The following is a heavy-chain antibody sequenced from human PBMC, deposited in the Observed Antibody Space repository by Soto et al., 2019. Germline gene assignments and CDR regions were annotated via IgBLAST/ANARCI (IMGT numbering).Heavy chain of an antibody. CDR3: ARRQWLRPGGGGTEPLDI. D-gene: IGHD5-12*01. J-gene: IGHJ3*02. CDR1: GYSFTSQY. CDR2: INPNGGST. V-gene: IGHV1-46*03. Sequence: QVQLVQSGAEVEKPGASVMISCKASGYSFTSQYVHWVRQAPGQGLEWMGIINPNGGSTTYAQKFPGGVTPTRDTSPSTSHMELGTLTPEATAVFSSARRQWLRPGGGGTEPLDIWGQGTMVTVAS.